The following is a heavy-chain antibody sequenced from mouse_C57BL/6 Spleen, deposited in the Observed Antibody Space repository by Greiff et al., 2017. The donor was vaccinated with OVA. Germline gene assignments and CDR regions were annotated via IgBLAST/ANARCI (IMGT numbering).Heavy chain of an antibody. D-gene: IGHD1-1*01. V-gene: IGHV1-15*01. CDR3: TRGRQFYYGSSPYYSDY. J-gene: IGHJ2*01. Sequence: QVQLQQSGAELVRPGASVTLSCKASGYTFTDYEMHWVKQTPVHGLEWIGAIDPETGGTAYNQKFKGKAILTADKSSSTAYMELRSLTSEDSAVYYCTRGRQFYYGSSPYYSDYWGQGTTLTVSS. CDR1: GYTFTDYE. CDR2: IDPETGGT.